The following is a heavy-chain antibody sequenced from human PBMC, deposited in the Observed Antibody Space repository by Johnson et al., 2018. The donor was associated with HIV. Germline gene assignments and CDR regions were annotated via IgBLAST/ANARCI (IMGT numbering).Heavy chain of an antibody. CDR2: INSDGSST. V-gene: IGHV3-74*02. J-gene: IGHJ3*02. CDR3: ASPWYYYDSSGWGAFDI. Sequence: VHLVESGGGLVQPGGSLRLSCAASGFTFSSYWMHWVRQAPGKGLAWVSRINSDGSSTNYADSVKGRFTISRDNVKNTLYLQINSLRAEDTAVYYCASPWYYYDSSGWGAFDIWGQGTMVTVSS. CDR1: GFTFSSYW. D-gene: IGHD3-22*01.